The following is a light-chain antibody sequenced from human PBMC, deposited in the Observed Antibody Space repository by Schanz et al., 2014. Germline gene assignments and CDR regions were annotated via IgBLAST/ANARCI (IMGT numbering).Light chain of an antibody. Sequence: DIQMTQSPSTLSASVGDRVTITCRASQSISSWLAWYQQKPGKAPNLLIFDASSLNSGVPSRFSGSGSGTEFILTISSLQPEDFATYYCQQYKSSWTFGQGTKVEIK. CDR1: QSISSW. CDR2: DAS. J-gene: IGKJ1*01. CDR3: QQYKSSWT. V-gene: IGKV1-5*01.